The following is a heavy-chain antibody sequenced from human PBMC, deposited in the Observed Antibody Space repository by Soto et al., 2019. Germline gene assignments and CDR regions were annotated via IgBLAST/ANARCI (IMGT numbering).Heavy chain of an antibody. J-gene: IGHJ4*02. D-gene: IGHD4-17*01. CDR3: ARVPSSYGDYGPLDY. CDR2: ISSGGSYI. CDR1: GFTFSDYT. Sequence: GGSLRLSCAASGFTFSDYTMNWVRQAPGKGLEWVSSISSGGSYIYYADSVKGRFTISRDNAKKSLYLEMNSLRVEDTAVYYCARVPSSYGDYGPLDYWGQGTLVTVSS. V-gene: IGHV3-21*01.